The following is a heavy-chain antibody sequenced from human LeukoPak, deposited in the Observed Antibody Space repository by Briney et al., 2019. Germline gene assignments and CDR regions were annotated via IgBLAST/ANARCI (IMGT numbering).Heavy chain of an antibody. D-gene: IGHD2-15*01. Sequence: GGSPRLSCADSGFTFSSYSMNWVRQAPGKGLEWISYISSSSNTIYYADSVKGRFTISRDNGKSSLYLQMNSLRDEDTAVYYCAREGYCSGGTCGFFDPWGQGTLVTVSS. J-gene: IGHJ5*02. CDR2: ISSSSNTI. CDR1: GFTFSSYS. CDR3: AREGYCSGGTCGFFDP. V-gene: IGHV3-48*02.